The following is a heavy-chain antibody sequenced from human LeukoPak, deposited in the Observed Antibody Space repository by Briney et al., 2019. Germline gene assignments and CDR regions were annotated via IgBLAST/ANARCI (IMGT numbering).Heavy chain of an antibody. CDR3: VRDGRYDY. CDR1: GFTFTSYS. CDR2: ISGGGGST. V-gene: IGHV3-23*01. J-gene: IGHJ4*02. Sequence: GGSLRLSRAASGFTFTSYSMNWVRQAPGKGLEWVSTISGGGGSTYYADSVKGRFTISRDNSKNTLFLQMNSLRAEDTAVYYCVRDGRYDYWGQGILVTVSS. D-gene: IGHD3-9*01.